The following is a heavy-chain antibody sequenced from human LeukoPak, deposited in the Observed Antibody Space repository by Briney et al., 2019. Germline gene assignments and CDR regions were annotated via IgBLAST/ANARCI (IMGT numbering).Heavy chain of an antibody. CDR1: GFTFSSYG. V-gene: IGHV3-33*01. CDR2: IWYDGNNK. J-gene: IGHJ4*02. D-gene: IGHD5-12*01. CDR3: ARGYSGYDYGSSSGNYFDY. Sequence: GSLRLSCAASGFTFSSYGMRWVRQAPGKGLEWVAVIWYDGNNKYYADSVKGRFTISRDNSKNTLYLQMNSLRAEDTAVYYCARGYSGYDYGSSSGNYFDYRGQGTLVTVSS.